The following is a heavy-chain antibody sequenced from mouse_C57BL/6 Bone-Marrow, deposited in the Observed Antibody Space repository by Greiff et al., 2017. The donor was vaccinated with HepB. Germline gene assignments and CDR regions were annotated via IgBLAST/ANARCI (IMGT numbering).Heavy chain of an antibody. V-gene: IGHV5-12*01. J-gene: IGHJ4*01. CDR1: GFTFSDYY. D-gene: IGHD2-4*01. CDR3: ARPRYDYDRRPYAMDY. CDR2: ISNGGGST. Sequence: EVHLVESGGGLVQPGGSLKLSCAASGFTFSDYYMYWVRQTPEKRLEWVAYISNGGGSTYYPDTVKGRFTISRDNAKNTLYLQMSRLKSEDTAMYYCARPRYDYDRRPYAMDYWGQGTSVTVSS.